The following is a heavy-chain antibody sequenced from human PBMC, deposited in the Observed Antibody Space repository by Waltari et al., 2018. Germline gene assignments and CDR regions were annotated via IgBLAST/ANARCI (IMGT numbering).Heavy chain of an antibody. CDR1: GFTFSIHS. Sequence: EVQLVESGGGLVQPGGSLRLSCAASGFTFSIHSMNWVRQAPGKGLEWLSYISPDSSTKYYADSVKGRLTISRDNAKNSLYLQMNSLRAEDTAIYYCARDDYGDPRGDYWGQGALVTVSS. V-gene: IGHV3-48*04. J-gene: IGHJ4*02. CDR3: ARDDYGDPRGDY. D-gene: IGHD4-17*01. CDR2: ISPDSSTK.